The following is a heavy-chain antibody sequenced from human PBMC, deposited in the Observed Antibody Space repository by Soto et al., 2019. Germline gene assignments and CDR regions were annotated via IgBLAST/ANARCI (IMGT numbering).Heavy chain of an antibody. V-gene: IGHV4-39*01. CDR2: IYYSGST. Sequence: SETLSLTCTVSGGSISSSSYYWGWIRQPPGKGLEWIGSIYYSGSTYYNPSLKSRVTISVDTSKNQFSLKLSSVTAADTAVYFCLRHDDLGSRLYDMVFWGQGITVKVFS. D-gene: IGHD3-16*01. CDR1: GGSISSSSYY. J-gene: IGHJ6*02. CDR3: LRHDDLGSRLYDMVF.